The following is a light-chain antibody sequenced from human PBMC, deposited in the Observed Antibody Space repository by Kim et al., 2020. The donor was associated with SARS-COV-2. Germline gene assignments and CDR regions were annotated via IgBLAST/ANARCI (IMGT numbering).Light chain of an antibody. CDR1: SLRSYY. V-gene: IGLV3-19*01. CDR3: NSRDTNDNVV. Sequence: VALGQTVRITCQGDSLRSYYATWYQQKPGQAPILVIYGKNNRPSGIPDRFAGSSSGNTASLTITGTQAGDEADYYCNSRDTNDNVVFGGGTKVTVL. CDR2: GKN. J-gene: IGLJ2*01.